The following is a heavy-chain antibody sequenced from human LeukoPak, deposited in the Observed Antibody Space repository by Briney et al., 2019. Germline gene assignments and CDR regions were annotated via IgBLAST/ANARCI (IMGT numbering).Heavy chain of an antibody. J-gene: IGHJ6*02. CDR3: AREGAPSGSVSYLGGMDV. Sequence: ASVKVSCKASGYTYTGYYIHWVRQAPGQGLEWMGWISPNSGGTKFAQKFQGRVTMTRDTSISTAYMELGGLRSDDTAVYYCAREGAPSGSVSYLGGMDVWGQGTTVTVSS. CDR2: ISPNSGGT. CDR1: GYTYTGYY. V-gene: IGHV1-2*02. D-gene: IGHD3-10*01.